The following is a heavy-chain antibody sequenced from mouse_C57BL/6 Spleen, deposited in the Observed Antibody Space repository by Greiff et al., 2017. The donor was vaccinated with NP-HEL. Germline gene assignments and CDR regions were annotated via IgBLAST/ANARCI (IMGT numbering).Heavy chain of an antibody. J-gene: IGHJ4*01. CDR2: INPNNGGT. CDR1: GYTFTSYW. Sequence: QVQLQQPGTELVKLGASMKLSCKASGYTFTSYWMHWVKQRPGQGLEWIGNINPNNGGTNYNEKFKSKASLTVDKSSSTAYMQLSSLTSEDSAVYYCARYDPYAMDYWGQGTSVTVSS. D-gene: IGHD2-12*01. CDR3: ARYDPYAMDY. V-gene: IGHV1-53*01.